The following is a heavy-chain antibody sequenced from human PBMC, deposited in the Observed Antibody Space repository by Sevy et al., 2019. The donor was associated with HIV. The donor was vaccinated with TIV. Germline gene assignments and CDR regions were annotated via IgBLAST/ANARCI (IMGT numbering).Heavy chain of an antibody. Sequence: GGSLRLSCAASGFTFSSYAMHWVRQAPGKGLEWVAVISYDGSNKYYADSVKGRFTISRDNSKNTQYLQMNSLRAQDTAVYYCARDREYCSGGSCYFHDYYYGMDVWGQGTTVTVSS. CDR3: ARDREYCSGGSCYFHDYYYGMDV. V-gene: IGHV3-30-3*01. CDR2: ISYDGSNK. D-gene: IGHD2-15*01. CDR1: GFTFSSYA. J-gene: IGHJ6*02.